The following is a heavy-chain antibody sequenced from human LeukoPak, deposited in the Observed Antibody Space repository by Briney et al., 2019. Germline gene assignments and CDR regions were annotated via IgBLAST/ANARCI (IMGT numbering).Heavy chain of an antibody. J-gene: IGHJ4*02. CDR3: ARVGGH. Sequence: GGSLRLSCAASGLTVSKNYMSWVRQAPGKGLESVSVIYSGGSTYYADSVRGRFVISRDNSKNTLYLQMNSLRVEDTAVYYCARVGGHWGQGTLVTVSS. D-gene: IGHD3-10*01. CDR1: GLTVSKNY. CDR2: IYSGGST. V-gene: IGHV3-53*01.